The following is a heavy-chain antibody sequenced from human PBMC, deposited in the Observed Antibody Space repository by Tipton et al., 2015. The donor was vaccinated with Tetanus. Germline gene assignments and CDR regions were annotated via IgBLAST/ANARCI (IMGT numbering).Heavy chain of an antibody. Sequence: SLRLSCAASGFPFMTYWMAWVRQAPGKGLEWVANIKRDGSEKHYVDSVKGRFTISRDNAKNSLYLQMNSLRVDDTAVYYCARGMSFDPWGQGTLVTVSS. J-gene: IGHJ5*02. CDR1: GFPFMTYW. CDR2: IKRDGSEK. CDR3: ARGMSFDP. V-gene: IGHV3-7*01.